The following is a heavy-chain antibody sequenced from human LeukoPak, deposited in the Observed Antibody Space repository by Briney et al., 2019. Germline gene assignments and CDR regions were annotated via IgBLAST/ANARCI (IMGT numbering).Heavy chain of an antibody. CDR2: INPSGGST. Sequence: GASVKVSCKASGYTFTSYYMHWVRQAPGQGLEWMGIINPSGGSTSYAQKFQGRVTMTRDTSTSTVYMELSSLRSEDTAVYYCARDPDLYDYVWGSYHYFDYWGQGTLVTVSS. D-gene: IGHD3-16*02. J-gene: IGHJ4*02. CDR3: ARDPDLYDYVWGSYHYFDY. CDR1: GYTFTSYY. V-gene: IGHV1-46*01.